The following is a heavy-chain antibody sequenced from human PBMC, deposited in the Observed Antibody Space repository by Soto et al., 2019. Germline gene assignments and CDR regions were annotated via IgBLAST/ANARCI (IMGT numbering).Heavy chain of an antibody. CDR2: ISAYNGNT. CDR3: ARGHCSGGSCYSGPWDP. V-gene: IGHV1-18*04. J-gene: IGHJ5*02. CDR1: GYTFTSYG. Sequence: GASVKVSCKASGYTFTSYGISWVRQARGQWLEWVGWISAYNGNTNYAQKLQGRVTMTTDTSTSTAYMELRSLRSDDTAVYYCARGHCSGGSCYSGPWDPWGQGTLVTVSS. D-gene: IGHD2-15*01.